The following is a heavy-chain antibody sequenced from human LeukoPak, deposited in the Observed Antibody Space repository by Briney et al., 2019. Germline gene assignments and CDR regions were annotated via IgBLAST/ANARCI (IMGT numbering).Heavy chain of an antibody. CDR2: IYHSGST. D-gene: IGHD6-13*01. CDR1: GGSISSGGYY. Sequence: SETLSLTCTVSGGSISSGGYYWSWIRQPPGKGLEWIGYIYHSGSTYYNPSLKSRVTISVDRSKNQFSLKLSSVIAADTAVYYCARTAEYSSSYYFDYWGQGTLVTVSS. CDR3: ARTAEYSSSYYFDY. V-gene: IGHV4-30-2*01. J-gene: IGHJ4*02.